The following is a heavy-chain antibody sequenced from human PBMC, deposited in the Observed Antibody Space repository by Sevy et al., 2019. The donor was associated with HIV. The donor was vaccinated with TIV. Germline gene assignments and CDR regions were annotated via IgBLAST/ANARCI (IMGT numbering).Heavy chain of an antibody. CDR2: IYSDGTT. Sequence: GGSLRLSCAASGFTVSSNYMTWVRQAPGKGLEGVSVIYSDGTTYHADSVKDRFTISRDNSKNTLLLEMNSLRAEDTAFYYCARGKSGYGYGLNSWGQGTLVTVSS. CDR1: GFTVSSNY. D-gene: IGHD5-18*01. CDR3: ARGKSGYGYGLNS. J-gene: IGHJ4*02. V-gene: IGHV3-66*01.